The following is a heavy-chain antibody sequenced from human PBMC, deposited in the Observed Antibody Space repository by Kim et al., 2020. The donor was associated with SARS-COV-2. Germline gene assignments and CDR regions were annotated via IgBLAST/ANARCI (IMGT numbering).Heavy chain of an antibody. CDR3: ATNYDILTGANWFDP. V-gene: IGHV4-39*07. D-gene: IGHD3-9*01. J-gene: IGHJ5*02. Sequence: PSRKSRVPISVDTPKNQFSLKLSSVTAADTAVYYCATNYDILTGANWFDPWGQGTLVTVSS.